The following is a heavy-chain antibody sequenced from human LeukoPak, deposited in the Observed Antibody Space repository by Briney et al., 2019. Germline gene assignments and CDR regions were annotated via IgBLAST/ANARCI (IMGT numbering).Heavy chain of an antibody. D-gene: IGHD5-18*01. CDR3: ARGGGDGYGY. J-gene: IGHJ4*02. V-gene: IGHV4-31*03. CDR1: GGSISSGGYY. Sequence: SQTLSLTCTVSGGSISSGGYYWRWMPQPPGKGLEWIGYIYYSGSTYYNPSLKSRVTISVDTSKIQLSLKLSSVTAADAGVYDCARGGGDGYGYWGQGTLVTVSS. CDR2: IYYSGST.